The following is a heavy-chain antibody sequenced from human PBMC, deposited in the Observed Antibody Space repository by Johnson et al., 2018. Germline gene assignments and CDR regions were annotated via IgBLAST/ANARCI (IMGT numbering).Heavy chain of an antibody. D-gene: IGHD3-9*01. CDR2: ISYDGSNK. J-gene: IGHJ6*02. Sequence: QVQLVESGGGLVKPGGSLRLSCAASGFTFSSYSMNWVRQAPGKGLEWVAVISYDGSNKYYADSVKGRFTISRDNSKNTLYLQMNSLRAEDTAVYYCAKYLYYDILTGPNGMDVWGQGTTVTVSS. CDR1: GFTFSSYS. CDR3: AKYLYYDILTGPNGMDV. V-gene: IGHV3-30*18.